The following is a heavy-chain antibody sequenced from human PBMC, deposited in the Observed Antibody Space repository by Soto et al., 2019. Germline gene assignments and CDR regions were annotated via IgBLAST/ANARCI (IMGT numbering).Heavy chain of an antibody. V-gene: IGHV4-31*03. CDR2: IYYSGST. CDR3: ARTYGGNSWVGY. Sequence: LSLTCTVSGGSISSGGYYWSWIRQHPGKGLEWIGYIYYSGSTYYNPSLKSRVTISVDTSKNQFSLKLSSVTAADTAVYYCARTYGGNSWVGYWGQGTLVTVSS. J-gene: IGHJ4*02. D-gene: IGHD2-21*02. CDR1: GGSISSGGYY.